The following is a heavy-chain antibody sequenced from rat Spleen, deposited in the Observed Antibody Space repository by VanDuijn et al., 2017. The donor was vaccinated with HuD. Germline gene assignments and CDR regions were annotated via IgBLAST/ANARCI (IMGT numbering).Heavy chain of an antibody. CDR3: ATHGGGYGWFPY. J-gene: IGHJ3*01. CDR2: IIYDAGGT. Sequence: EVQLVESGGGLVQPGNSLKLSCAASGFTFSDYAMAWVRQSPKKGLEWVATIIYDAGGTYYRDSVKGRFTISRDNAKSTLYLQMDSLRSEDTATYYCATHGGGYGWFPYWGQGTLVTVSS. D-gene: IGHD1-11*01. V-gene: IGHV5S10*01. CDR1: GFTFSDYA.